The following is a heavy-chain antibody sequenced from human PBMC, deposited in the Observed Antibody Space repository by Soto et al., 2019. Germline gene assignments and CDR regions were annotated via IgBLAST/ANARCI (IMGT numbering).Heavy chain of an antibody. V-gene: IGHV3-15*07. D-gene: IGHD2-15*01. CDR2: IKSKTDGGTT. CDR3: TGAPDCSGGSCYGYYYYGMDV. Sequence: VQLVESGGGLVKPGGSLRLSCAASGFTFSNAWMNWVRQAPGKGLEWVGRIKSKTDGGTTDYAAPVKGRFTISRDDSKNTLYLQMNSLKTEDTAVYYCTGAPDCSGGSCYGYYYYGMDVWGQGTTVTVSS. CDR1: GFTFSNAW. J-gene: IGHJ6*02.